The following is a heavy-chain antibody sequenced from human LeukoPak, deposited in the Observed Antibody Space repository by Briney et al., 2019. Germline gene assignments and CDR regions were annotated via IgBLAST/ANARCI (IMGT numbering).Heavy chain of an antibody. CDR1: GFTFSSYY. V-gene: IGHV3-74*01. D-gene: IGHD3-3*01. CDR2: ISSDGRTT. CDR3: ARAEWSNWYFDL. Sequence: GGSLRLSCEASGFTFSSYYMHWVRQPPGRGLVWVSRISSDGRTTNYADSVKGRFTLSRDSAKNSLYLQMNSLRAEDTAVYYCARAEWSNWYFDLWGRGTLVTVSS. J-gene: IGHJ2*01.